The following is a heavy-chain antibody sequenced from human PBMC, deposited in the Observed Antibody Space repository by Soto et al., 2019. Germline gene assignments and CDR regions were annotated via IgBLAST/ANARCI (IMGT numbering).Heavy chain of an antibody. J-gene: IGHJ3*01. Sequence: EVLLVESGGGLVKRGGSLRLSCAASGFAFKYARMTWVRQAPGKGLEWVGHIRSNIDGATTAYAAPVKGRFTISRDESKNTVDLQMNSLITEDTAVYYCTTDWGSGTHYARAFDVWGQGTMVTVSS. CDR3: TTDWGSGTHYARAFDV. V-gene: IGHV3-15*01. CDR1: GFAFKYAR. CDR2: IRSNIDGATT. D-gene: IGHD3-16*01.